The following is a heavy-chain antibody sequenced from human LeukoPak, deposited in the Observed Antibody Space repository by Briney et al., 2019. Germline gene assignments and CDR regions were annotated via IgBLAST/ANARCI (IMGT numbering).Heavy chain of an antibody. D-gene: IGHD3-22*01. CDR3: ASGDYDSSGYYYLSRDY. Sequence: GGSLRLSCAASGFTFSSYWRHWVRQAPGKGLVWVSRVNSDGSGTSYADSVKGRFTISRDNAKNTLYLQMNSLRAEDTAVYYCASGDYDSSGYYYLSRDYWGQGTLVTVSS. J-gene: IGHJ4*02. V-gene: IGHV3-74*01. CDR2: VNSDGSGT. CDR1: GFTFSSYW.